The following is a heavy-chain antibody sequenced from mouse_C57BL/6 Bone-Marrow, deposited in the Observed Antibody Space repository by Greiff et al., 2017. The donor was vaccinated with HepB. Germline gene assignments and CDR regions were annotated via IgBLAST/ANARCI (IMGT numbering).Heavy chain of an antibody. J-gene: IGHJ4*01. CDR3: ARGYYGSSWYAMDY. D-gene: IGHD1-1*01. CDR2: IYYSGTI. CDR1: GISITTGNYR. Sequence: EVKLQESGPGLVKPSQTVFLTCTVTGISITTGNYRWSWIRQFPGNKLEWVGYIYYSGTITYNPSLTNRTSITRDTPKNQFFLEMNSLTAEDTATYYCARGYYGSSWYAMDYWGQGTSVTVSS. V-gene: IGHV3-5*01.